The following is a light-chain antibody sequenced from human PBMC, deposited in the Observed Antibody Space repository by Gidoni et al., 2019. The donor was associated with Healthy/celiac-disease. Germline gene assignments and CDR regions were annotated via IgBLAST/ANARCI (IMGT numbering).Light chain of an antibody. Sequence: QSALTQPASVSGSPGQSITISCTGTSSDVGSYNLVSWYPQHPGKDPKLMIYEVSKRPSGVSNRFSGSKSGNTASLTISGLQAEDEADYYCCSYAGSSTLVFGGGTKLTVL. V-gene: IGLV2-23*02. CDR1: SSDVGSYNL. CDR2: EVS. CDR3: CSYAGSSTLV. J-gene: IGLJ2*01.